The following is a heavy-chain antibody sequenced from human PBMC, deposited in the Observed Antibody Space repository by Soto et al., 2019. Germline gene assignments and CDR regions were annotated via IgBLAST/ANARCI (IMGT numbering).Heavy chain of an antibody. V-gene: IGHV4-59*01. CDR2: IYYSGST. D-gene: IGHD1-20*01. CDR1: GGSISSYY. J-gene: IGHJ6*02. CDR3: ARDSPYNWNYYYYYGMDV. Sequence: SETLSLTCTVSGGSISSYYWSWIRQPPGKGLEWIGYIYYSGSTNYNPSLKSRATISVDTSKNQFSLKLSSVTAADTAVYYCARDSPYNWNYYYYYGMDVWGQGTTVTVSS.